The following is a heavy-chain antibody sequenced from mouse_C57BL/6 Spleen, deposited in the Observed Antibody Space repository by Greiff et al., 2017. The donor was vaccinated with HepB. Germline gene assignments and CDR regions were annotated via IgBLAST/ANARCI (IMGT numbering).Heavy chain of an antibody. Sequence: QVQLQQSGPELVKPGASVKISCKASGYAFSSSWMNWVKQRPGKGLEWIGRIYPGDGDTNYNGKFKGKATLTADKSSSTAYMQLSSLTSEDSAVYFCASADGSFDYWGQGTTLTVSS. D-gene: IGHD1-1*01. CDR3: ASADGSFDY. J-gene: IGHJ2*01. CDR2: IYPGDGDT. V-gene: IGHV1-82*01. CDR1: GYAFSSSW.